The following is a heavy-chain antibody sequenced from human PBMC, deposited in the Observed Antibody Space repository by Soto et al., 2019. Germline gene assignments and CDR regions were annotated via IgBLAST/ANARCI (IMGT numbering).Heavy chain of an antibody. J-gene: IGHJ4*02. CDR3: AKSSTIFGVVIIQFPNSPLYFDY. D-gene: IGHD3-3*01. CDR2: ISGSGGST. V-gene: IGHV3-23*01. CDR1: GFNFRSYA. Sequence: GGSLRLSCTASGFNFRSYAMSWVRQAPGKGLEWVSAISGSGGSTYYADSVKGRFTISRDNSKNTLYLQMNSLRAEDTAVYYCAKSSTIFGVVIIQFPNSPLYFDYWGQGTLVTVSS.